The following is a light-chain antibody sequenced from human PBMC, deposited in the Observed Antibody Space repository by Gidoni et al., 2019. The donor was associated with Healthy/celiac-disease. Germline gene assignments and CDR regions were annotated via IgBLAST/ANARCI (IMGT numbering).Light chain of an antibody. Sequence: EIVLTQSPGTLSLSPGERATLSCRASQSVSSSYLAWYQQKPGQAPRLLIYGASSRATGIPDRLSGSGSGTDITLTISRLEPEDFAVYYCQQYGSSPMYTFGLEI. J-gene: IGKJ2*01. CDR2: GAS. V-gene: IGKV3-20*01. CDR3: QQYGSSPMYT. CDR1: QSVSSSY.